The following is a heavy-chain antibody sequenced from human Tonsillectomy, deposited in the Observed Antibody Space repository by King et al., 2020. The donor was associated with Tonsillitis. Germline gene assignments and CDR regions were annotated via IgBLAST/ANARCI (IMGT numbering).Heavy chain of an antibody. CDR1: GITFSSDW. Sequence: VQLVESGGGLVQPGGSLRLSCAASGITFSSDWMSWVRQAPGKGLEWVANIKQNGSEKYYVDSVKGRFTISRDNAKNSLYLQMNSLRAEDTAVYYCARLGVYPSAFDIWGKGTMVTVSS. D-gene: IGHD1-14*01. CDR2: IKQNGSEK. J-gene: IGHJ3*02. CDR3: ARLGVYPSAFDI. V-gene: IGHV3-7*01.